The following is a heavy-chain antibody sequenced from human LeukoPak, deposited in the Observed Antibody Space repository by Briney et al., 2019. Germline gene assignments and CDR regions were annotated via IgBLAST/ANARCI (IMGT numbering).Heavy chain of an antibody. J-gene: IGHJ4*02. Sequence: GGSLRLSRAASGFTFSSYAMNWVRQAPGKGLERVSGITDSGGNTYYADSVKGRFIISRDNSNNMVYLQMNSLRAEDMARYCCARAAGDTYYRVFDCWGQGILVSVSS. V-gene: IGHV3-23*01. CDR1: GFTFSSYA. D-gene: IGHD7-27*01. CDR2: ITDSGGNT. CDR3: ARAAGDTYYRVFDC.